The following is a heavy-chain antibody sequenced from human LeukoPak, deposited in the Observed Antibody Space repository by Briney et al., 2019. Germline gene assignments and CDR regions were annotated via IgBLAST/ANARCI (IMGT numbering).Heavy chain of an antibody. D-gene: IGHD6-13*01. J-gene: IGHJ4*02. CDR2: IWYGGSNK. CDR1: GFTFSSYG. Sequence: LGGSLRLSCAASGFTFSSYGMHWVRQAPGKGLEWVAVIWYGGSNKYYADSVKGRFTISRDNSKNTLYLQMNSLRAEDTAVYYCARPPPYGAAAAAYFDYWGQGTLVTVSS. V-gene: IGHV3-33*08. CDR3: ARPPPYGAAAAAYFDY.